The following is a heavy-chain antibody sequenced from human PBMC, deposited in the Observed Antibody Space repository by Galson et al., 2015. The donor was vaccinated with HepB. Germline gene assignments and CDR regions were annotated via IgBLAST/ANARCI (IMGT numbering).Heavy chain of an antibody. CDR1: GYTFTGYY. V-gene: IGHV1-2*04. D-gene: IGHD6-19*01. J-gene: IGHJ4*02. Sequence: SVKVSCKASGYTFTGYYMHWVRQAPGQGLEWMGWINPNSGGTNYAQKFQGWVTMTRDTSISTAYMELSRLRSDDTAVYYCARDQMAVAGGVDYWGQGTLVTVSS. CDR3: ARDQMAVAGGVDY. CDR2: INPNSGGT.